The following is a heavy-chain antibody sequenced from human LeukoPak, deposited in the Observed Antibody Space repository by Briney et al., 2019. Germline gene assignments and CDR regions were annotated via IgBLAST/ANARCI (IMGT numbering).Heavy chain of an antibody. Sequence: EASVTVSCMVSGYTLTELSMHWVRQAPGKGIEWMGGFDPEDGETIYAQKFQGRVTMTEDTSTDTAYMELSSLRSEDTAVYYCATDPSYGDYPFDYWGQGTLVTVSS. J-gene: IGHJ4*02. V-gene: IGHV1-24*01. CDR3: ATDPSYGDYPFDY. D-gene: IGHD4-17*01. CDR1: GYTLTELS. CDR2: FDPEDGET.